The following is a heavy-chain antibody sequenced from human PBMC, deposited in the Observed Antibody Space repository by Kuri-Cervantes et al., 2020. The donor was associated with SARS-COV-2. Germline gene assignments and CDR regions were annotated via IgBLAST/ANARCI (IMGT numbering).Heavy chain of an antibody. D-gene: IGHD6-6*01. CDR1: GFTFSSYS. Sequence: GGSLRLSCAASGFTFSSYSMNWLRQAPGKGLEWVSSISSSSSYIYYADSVKGRFTISRDNAKNSLYLQMNSLRAEDMAVYYCARDLGSSTWIYYYYYMDVWGKGTTVTVSS. V-gene: IGHV3-21*01. CDR3: ARDLGSSTWIYYYYYMDV. J-gene: IGHJ6*03. CDR2: ISSSSSYI.